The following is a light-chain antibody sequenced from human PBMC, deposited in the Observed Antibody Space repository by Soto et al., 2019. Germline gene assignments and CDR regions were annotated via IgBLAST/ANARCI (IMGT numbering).Light chain of an antibody. CDR3: QPYGSSPYT. J-gene: IGKJ2*01. CDR1: QSVSSSY. Sequence: EIVLTQSPGTLSVSPGERATLSCRASQSVSSSYLAWYQQKPGQAPRLLIYGASSRATGIPDRFSGSGSGTDFTLTISRLAPVDFEVYYCQPYGSSPYTFGQGTKLEIK. CDR2: GAS. V-gene: IGKV3-20*01.